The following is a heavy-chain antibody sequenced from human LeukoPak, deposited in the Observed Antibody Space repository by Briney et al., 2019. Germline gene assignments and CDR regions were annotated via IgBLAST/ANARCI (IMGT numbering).Heavy chain of an antibody. J-gene: IGHJ4*02. CDR3: TRGQEDQAGDFDN. V-gene: IGHV3-74*01. D-gene: IGHD6-19*01. CDR2: INRDGTST. Sequence: PGGSLRLSCAASGFTFNSYWMHWVRQAPGKGLVWVSRINRDGTSTNYADSVKGRLTISRDNAKNTLYLQMNSLRAEDTAVYYCTRGQEDQAGDFDNWGQGTLVTVSS. CDR1: GFTFNSYW.